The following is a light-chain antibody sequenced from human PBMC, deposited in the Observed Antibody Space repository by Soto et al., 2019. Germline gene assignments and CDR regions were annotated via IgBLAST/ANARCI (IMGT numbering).Light chain of an antibody. V-gene: IGLV2-11*01. J-gene: IGLJ2*01. CDR3: CSYAGDLAL. CDR1: SSDVGGYDF. CDR2: DVS. Sequence: QSVLTQPRSVSGSPGQSVTISCTGTSSDVGGYDFVSWYQQHPGKAPKLMISDVSKRPSGGPDRFSGSKSGNTASLTISGLQAEDEADYYCCSYAGDLALFGGGTKVTVL.